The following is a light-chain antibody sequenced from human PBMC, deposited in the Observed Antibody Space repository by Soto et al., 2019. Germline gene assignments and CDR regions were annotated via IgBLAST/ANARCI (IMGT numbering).Light chain of an antibody. J-gene: IGLJ1*01. Sequence: QSALTQPASVSGSPGQSIAISRPGGRTDVDGYYYVSWFQQNPGQAPQLMIYDVSNRPSGVPDRFSGSKSGNTASLTISGLQAEDEADYYCTSYTSSTPFYVFGTGTKVTVL. CDR2: DVS. CDR1: RTDVDGYYY. CDR3: TSYTSSTPFYV. V-gene: IGLV2-14*03.